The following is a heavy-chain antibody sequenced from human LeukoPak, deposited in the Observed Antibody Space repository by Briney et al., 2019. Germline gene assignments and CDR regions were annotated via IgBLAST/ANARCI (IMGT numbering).Heavy chain of an antibody. CDR1: GGSISSGDYY. CDR3: ARARSPSHYYGVDV. CDR2: MSHSGST. D-gene: IGHD1-14*01. J-gene: IGHJ6*02. V-gene: IGHV4-30-4*01. Sequence: SQTLSLTCTVSGGSISSGDYYWSWIRQPPGKGLEWIGQMSHSGSTDYNPSLKSRVTISVDKSKNQFSLRLSSVTAADTAVYYCARARSPSHYYGVDVWGQGTTVTVSS.